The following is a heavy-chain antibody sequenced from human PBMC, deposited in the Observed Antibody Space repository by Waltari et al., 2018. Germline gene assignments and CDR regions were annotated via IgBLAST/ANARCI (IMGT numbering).Heavy chain of an antibody. CDR2: INPNSGGT. Sequence: QVQLVQSGAEVKKPGASVKVSCKASGYTFTGYYMHWVRQAPGQGLEWMGRINPNSGGTNYAQKFRGRVTMTRDTSISTAYMELSRLRYDDTAVYYCARDKPALADAFDIWGQGTMVTVSS. CDR1: GYTFTGYY. V-gene: IGHV1-2*06. CDR3: ARDKPALADAFDI. J-gene: IGHJ3*02.